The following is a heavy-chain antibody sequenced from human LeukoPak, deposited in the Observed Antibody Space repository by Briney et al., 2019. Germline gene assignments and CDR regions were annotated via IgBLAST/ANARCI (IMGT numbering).Heavy chain of an antibody. Sequence: PSETLSLTCTVSGGSISSGDYYWSWIRQPPGKGLEWIGDIYYSGSTYYNPSLKSRVTISVDTSKNQFSLKLSSVTAADTAVYYCARGNHYYDSSGYLYYFDYWGQGTLVTVSS. CDR3: ARGNHYYDSSGYLYYFDY. J-gene: IGHJ4*02. CDR1: GGSISSGDYY. V-gene: IGHV4-30-4*01. CDR2: IYYSGST. D-gene: IGHD3-22*01.